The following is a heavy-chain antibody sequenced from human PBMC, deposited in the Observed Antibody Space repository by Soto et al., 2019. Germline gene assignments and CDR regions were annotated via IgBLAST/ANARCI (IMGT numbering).Heavy chain of an antibody. J-gene: IGHJ4*02. V-gene: IGHV2-5*02. Sequence: QITLKESGPTLVKPTQTLTLTCTFSGFSLSTNGVGVGWIRQPPGKALEWLALIYWDGDKRYSPSLKSRLTITKDTTKNQVVRTMTNMDPVDTATYYCAHRRGAYYFDFWGLGTLVTVSS. CDR1: GFSLSTNGVG. D-gene: IGHD1-26*01. CDR3: AHRRGAYYFDF. CDR2: IYWDGDK.